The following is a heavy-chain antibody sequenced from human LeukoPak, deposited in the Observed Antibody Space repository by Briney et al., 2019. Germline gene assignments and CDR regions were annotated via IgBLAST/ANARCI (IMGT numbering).Heavy chain of an antibody. V-gene: IGHV4-61*08. D-gene: IGHD2/OR15-2a*01. CDR1: GGSISSGGYY. J-gene: IGHJ4*02. Sequence: SQTLSLTCTVSGGSISSGGYYWSWIRQHPGKGLEWIGYISYSGSTNHNPSLKSRVTISLDTSKNQFSLKLSSVTAADTAVYYCAGHHPRNTVDFWGQGTLVTVSS. CDR2: ISYSGST. CDR3: AGHHPRNTVDF.